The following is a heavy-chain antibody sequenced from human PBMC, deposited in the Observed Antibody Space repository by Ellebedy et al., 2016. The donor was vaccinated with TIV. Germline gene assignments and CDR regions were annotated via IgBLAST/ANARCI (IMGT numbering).Heavy chain of an antibody. CDR2: ISWNSGSI. Sequence: SLKISXAASGFTFDDYAMHWVRQAPGKGLEWVSGISWNSGSIGYADSVKGRFTISRDNAKNSLYLQMNSLRAEDTALYYCAKDPRWDYDSSYFGYWGQGTLVTVSS. CDR3: AKDPRWDYDSSYFGY. J-gene: IGHJ4*02. D-gene: IGHD3-22*01. V-gene: IGHV3-9*01. CDR1: GFTFDDYA.